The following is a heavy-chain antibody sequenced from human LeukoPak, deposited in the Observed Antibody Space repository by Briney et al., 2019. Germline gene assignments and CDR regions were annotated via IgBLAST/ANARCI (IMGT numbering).Heavy chain of an antibody. Sequence: PGGSLRLSCAASGFTFSSYSMNWVRQAPGKGLEWVAVISYDGSNKYYADSVKGRFTISRDNSKNTLYLQMNSLRAEDTAVYYCAKALNYGNFDYWAREPWSPSPQ. CDR3: AKALNYGNFDY. CDR2: ISYDGSNK. J-gene: IGHJ4*02. CDR1: GFTFSSYS. D-gene: IGHD4-17*01. V-gene: IGHV3-30*18.